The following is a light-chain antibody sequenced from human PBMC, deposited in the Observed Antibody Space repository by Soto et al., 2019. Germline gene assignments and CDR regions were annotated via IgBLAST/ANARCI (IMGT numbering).Light chain of an antibody. CDR1: QSISSW. V-gene: IGKV1-5*01. CDR2: DAS. Sequence: DIQITQSPSTLSASVGDRVTITCRASQSISSWLAWYQQKPGKAPKLLIYDASSLESGVPSRFSGRGSGTEFTLTISSLQPDDFATYYCRQYKTYSTTFGQGTRLEIK. J-gene: IGKJ5*01. CDR3: RQYKTYSTT.